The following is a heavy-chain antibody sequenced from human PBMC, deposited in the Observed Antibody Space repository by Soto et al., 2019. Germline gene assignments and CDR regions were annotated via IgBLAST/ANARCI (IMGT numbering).Heavy chain of an antibody. CDR3: ARGKYDSWSAYYDC. V-gene: IGHV1-69*13. CDR2: IIPIFGAA. CDR1: GGTFSSYA. D-gene: IGHD3-3*01. J-gene: IGHJ4*02. Sequence: SVKVSCKASGGTFSSYAITWVRQAPGQGLEWMGGIIPIFGAAKYAQKFQGRVTITADESTSTAYMELSSLRSADTAVYYCARGKYDSWSAYYDCWGQGTLVTVSS.